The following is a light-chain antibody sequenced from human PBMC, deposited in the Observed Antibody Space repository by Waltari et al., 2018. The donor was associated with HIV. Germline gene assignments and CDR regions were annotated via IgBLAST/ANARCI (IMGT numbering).Light chain of an antibody. J-gene: IGLJ2*01. CDR3: SSFADRDGFYVL. CDR2: EVT. V-gene: IGLV2-8*01. CDR1: NSDIGSYDY. Sequence: QSALTQPPSASGSPGQSVTLSCTGSNSDIGSYDYVSWYQLHPGKAPKLVISEVTKRPSGVSDRFSVSKSANTAVLPGSGLQAEEEADYYCSSFADRDGFYVLFGGGTRLTVL.